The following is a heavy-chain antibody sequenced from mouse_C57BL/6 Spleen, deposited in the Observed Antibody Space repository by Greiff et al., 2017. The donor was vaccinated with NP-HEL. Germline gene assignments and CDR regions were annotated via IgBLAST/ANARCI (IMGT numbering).Heavy chain of an antibody. CDR1: GYSITSGYY. J-gene: IGHJ2*01. CDR3: ARWLLPPYYFDY. V-gene: IGHV3-6*01. D-gene: IGHD2-3*01. CDR2: ISYDGSN. Sequence: EVKLVESGPGLVKPSQSLSLTCSVTGYSITSGYYWNWIRQFPGNKLEWMGYISYDGSNNYNPSLKNRISITRDTSKNQFFLKLNSVTTEDTATYYCARWLLPPYYFDYWGQGTTLTVSS.